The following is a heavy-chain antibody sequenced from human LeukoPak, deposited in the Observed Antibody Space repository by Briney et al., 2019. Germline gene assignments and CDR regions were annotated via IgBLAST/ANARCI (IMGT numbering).Heavy chain of an antibody. J-gene: IGHJ5*02. CDR2: MNPNSGGT. D-gene: IGHD3-10*01. CDR1: GYTFTGYY. V-gene: IGHV1-2*02. CDR3: ARDLYYASGRLWFDP. Sequence: ASVKVSCKASGYTFTGYYMHWVRQAPGQGLEWMGWMNPNSGGTNYAQKFQGRVTMTRDTSISTAYMELSRLRSDDTAVYYCARDLYYASGRLWFDPWGQGTLVTVSS.